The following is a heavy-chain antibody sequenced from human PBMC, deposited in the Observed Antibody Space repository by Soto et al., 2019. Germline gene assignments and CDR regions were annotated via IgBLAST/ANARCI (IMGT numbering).Heavy chain of an antibody. CDR2: ISGIGGST. CDR3: AKVGYYDSSGHNWFDP. CDR1: GFTFRSYV. D-gene: IGHD3-22*01. V-gene: IGHV3-23*01. Sequence: GALSLYCAVSGFTFRSYVMSWVRQAPGKGLEWVSAISGIGGSTYYADSVKGRFTISRDNSKNTLYLQMNSLRADDTAVYYCAKVGYYDSSGHNWFDPWGQGTLVTVSS. J-gene: IGHJ5*02.